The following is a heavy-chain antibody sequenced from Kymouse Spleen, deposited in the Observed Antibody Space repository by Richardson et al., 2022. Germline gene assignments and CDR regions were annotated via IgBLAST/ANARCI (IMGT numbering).Heavy chain of an antibody. J-gene: IGHJ5*02. CDR2: ISSSSSTI. CDR1: GFTFSSYS. D-gene: IGHD3-10*01. Sequence: EVQLVESGGGLVQPGGSLRLSCAASGFTFSSYSMNWVRQAPGKGLEWVSYISSSSSTIYYADSVKGRFTISRDNAKNSLYLQMNSLRDEDTAVYYCARVTMVRGVSWFDPWGQGTLVTVSS. CDR3: ARVTMVRGVSWFDP. V-gene: IGHV3-48*02.